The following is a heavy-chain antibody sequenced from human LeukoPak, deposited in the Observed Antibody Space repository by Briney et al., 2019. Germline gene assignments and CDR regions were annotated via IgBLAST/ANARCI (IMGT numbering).Heavy chain of an antibody. CDR2: IYYSGST. V-gene: IGHV4-39*01. Sequence: SETLSLTCRVSGGSISSYYWGWIRQPPGKGLEWIGSIYYSGSTYYNPSLKSRVTISVDTSKNQFSLKLSSVTAADTAVYYCARQGQVDAGYDSSGYLYWGQGTLVTVSS. J-gene: IGHJ4*02. CDR3: ARQGQVDAGYDSSGYLY. CDR1: GGSISSYY. D-gene: IGHD3-22*01.